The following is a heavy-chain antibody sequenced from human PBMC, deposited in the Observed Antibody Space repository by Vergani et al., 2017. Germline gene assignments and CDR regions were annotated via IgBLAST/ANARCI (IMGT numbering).Heavy chain of an antibody. CDR3: ARDGGEYDKDALDV. CDR2: IHYSENT. J-gene: IGHJ3*01. D-gene: IGHD2-21*01. V-gene: IGHV4-59*11. CDR1: FDSIRNLY. Sequence: QVQLQESGPGLVKSSETLSLTCSVSFDSIRNLYCNWIRQPPGKGLAWIGSIHYSENTNYNPSLKTRVTISVDTSKNQFSLTLTAVTAADTAVYYCARDGGEYDKDALDVWGQGTKVTVTS.